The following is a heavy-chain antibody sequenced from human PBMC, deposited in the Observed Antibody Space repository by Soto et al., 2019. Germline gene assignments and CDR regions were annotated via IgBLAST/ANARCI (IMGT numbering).Heavy chain of an antibody. CDR2: ISSSSSTI. D-gene: IGHD2-8*01. V-gene: IGHV3-48*01. CDR3: ARDRPDIVLMVYAMLDY. J-gene: IGHJ4*02. CDR1: GFTFSSYS. Sequence: GGSLRLSCAASGFTFSSYSMNWVRQAPGKGLEWVSYISSSSSTIYYADSVKGRFTISRDNAKNSLYLQINSLRAEDTAVYYCARDRPDIVLMVYAMLDYWGQGTLVTVSS.